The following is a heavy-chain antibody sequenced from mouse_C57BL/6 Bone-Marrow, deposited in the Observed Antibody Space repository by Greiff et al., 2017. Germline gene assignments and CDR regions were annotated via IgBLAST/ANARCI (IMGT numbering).Heavy chain of an antibody. CDR2: IDPENGDT. D-gene: IGHD1-1*01. CDR3: TPLYYYGSSYDY. J-gene: IGHJ2*01. V-gene: IGHV14-4*01. Sequence: EVQRVESGAELVRPGASVKLSCTASGFNIKDDYMHWVKQRPEQGLEWIGWIDPENGDTEYASKFQGKATITADTSSNTAYLQLSSLTSEDTAVYYCTPLYYYGSSYDYWGKGTTLTVSS. CDR1: GFNIKDDY.